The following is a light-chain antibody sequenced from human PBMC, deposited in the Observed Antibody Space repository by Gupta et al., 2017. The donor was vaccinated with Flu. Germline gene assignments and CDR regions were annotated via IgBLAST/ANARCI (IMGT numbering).Light chain of an antibody. CDR1: SGHSSYI. J-gene: IGLJ3*02. CDR3: ETWDTNTRSWV. CDR2: LEGSGSY. V-gene: IGLV4-60*03. Sequence: QPVLTQSSSASASLGSSVKLTCTLSSGHSSYIIAWHQQQPGKAPRYLMKLEGSGSYNKGSGVPDRFSGSSSGADRYLTISNLQSEDEGDYYCETWDTNTRSWVFGGGTKLTVL.